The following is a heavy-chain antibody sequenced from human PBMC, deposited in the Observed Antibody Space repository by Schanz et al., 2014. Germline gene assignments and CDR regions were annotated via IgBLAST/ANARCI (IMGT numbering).Heavy chain of an antibody. D-gene: IGHD2-2*01. J-gene: IGHJ4*02. Sequence: QVQLVESGGGVVQPGRSLRLSCAASGITLSGYGLHWVRQAPGKGLEWVGFISFDGRNTGYAHSVKGRFTISRDNSNNTVYLQMNTLRAEDTAVYYCARGRRGDCRRTSCTYYFDYWGQGTLVTVSS. V-gene: IGHV3-30*03. CDR3: ARGRRGDCRRTSCTYYFDY. CDR2: ISFDGRNT. CDR1: GITLSGYG.